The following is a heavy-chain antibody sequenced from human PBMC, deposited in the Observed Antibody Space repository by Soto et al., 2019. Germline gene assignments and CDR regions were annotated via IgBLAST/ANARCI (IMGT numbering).Heavy chain of an antibody. CDR2: INLRGGTT. V-gene: IGHV1-46*02. D-gene: IGHD4-17*01. CDR1: GYNFNQYY. CDR3: ARGPDDSDVPRWDH. Sequence: QVQLVQSGPEVRKPGASVRLSCATSGYNFNQYYIHWVRQAPGQGLVWMGRINLRGGTTEYAHKFRGRVTVTGDTSTRTAYMELSSLRSEDTAVYFCARGPDDSDVPRWDHWGQGTMITVSS. J-gene: IGHJ4*02.